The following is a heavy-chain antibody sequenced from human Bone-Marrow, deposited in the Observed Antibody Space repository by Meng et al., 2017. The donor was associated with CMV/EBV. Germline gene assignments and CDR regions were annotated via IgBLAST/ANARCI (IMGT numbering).Heavy chain of an antibody. J-gene: IGHJ5*02. CDR3: ASSGPRQPFDP. Sequence: ASVKVSCKASGYTFTSYDINWVRQAPGQGLEWMGIINPSGGSTSYAQKFQGRVTMTRDTSTSTVYMELSSVRSEDTAVYYCASSGPRQPFDPWGQGTLVTGSS. CDR2: INPSGGST. CDR1: GYTFTSYD. D-gene: IGHD1-26*01. V-gene: IGHV1-46*01.